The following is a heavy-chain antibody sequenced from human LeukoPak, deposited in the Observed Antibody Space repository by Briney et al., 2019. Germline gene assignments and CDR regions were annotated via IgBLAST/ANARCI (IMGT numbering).Heavy chain of an antibody. J-gene: IGHJ4*02. CDR3: ARDLKYSGYDSDH. Sequence: GGSLRLSCAASGFTFSSYSMNWVRQAPGKGLEWVSSISSSSSYICYADSVKGRFTISRDNAKNSLYLQMNSLRAEDTAVYYCARDLKYSGYDSDHWGQGTLVTVSS. CDR1: GFTFSSYS. D-gene: IGHD5-12*01. CDR2: ISSSSSYI. V-gene: IGHV3-21*01.